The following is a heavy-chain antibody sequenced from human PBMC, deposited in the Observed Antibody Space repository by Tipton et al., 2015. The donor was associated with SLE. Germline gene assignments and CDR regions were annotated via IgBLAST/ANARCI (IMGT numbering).Heavy chain of an antibody. V-gene: IGHV3-23*03. CDR2: IYSGGST. CDR3: AKDEVGSSSSVYYYGMDV. D-gene: IGHD6-6*01. J-gene: IGHJ6*02. Sequence: SLRLSCAASGFTFSSYAMSWVRQAPGKGLEWVSVIYSGGSTYYADSVKGRFTISRDNSKNTLYLQMNSLRAEDTAVYYCAKDEVGSSSSVYYYGMDVWGQGTTVTVSS. CDR1: GFTFSSYA.